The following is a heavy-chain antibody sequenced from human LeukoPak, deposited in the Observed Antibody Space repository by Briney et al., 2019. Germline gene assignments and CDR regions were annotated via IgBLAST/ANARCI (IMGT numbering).Heavy chain of an antibody. V-gene: IGHV4-30-4*01. CDR2: IYYSGST. CDR3: ARAGNGILTGYFQNWYFDL. J-gene: IGHJ2*01. Sequence: SETLSLTCTVSGGSISSGDYYWSWIRQPPGKGLEWIWYIYYSGSTYYNPSLKSRVTISVDTSKNQLSLKLSSVTAADTAVYYCARAGNGILTGYFQNWYFDLWGRGTLVTVSS. D-gene: IGHD3-9*01. CDR1: GGSISSGDYY.